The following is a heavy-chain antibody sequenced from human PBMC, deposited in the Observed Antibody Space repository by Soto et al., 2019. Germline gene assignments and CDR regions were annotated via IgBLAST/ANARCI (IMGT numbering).Heavy chain of an antibody. Sequence: QVQLVQSGAEVKKPGASVKVSCKASGYTLTSYGFSWVRKPPGQGLEWMGGISTYNGNTTYAQNLQGRVTMTTDTSTSTAYMELRSLRSDDTAVYYCARDRALELGDYWGQGTLVTVSS. J-gene: IGHJ4*02. V-gene: IGHV1-18*01. CDR2: ISTYNGNT. CDR3: ARDRALELGDY. D-gene: IGHD1-26*01. CDR1: GYTLTSYG.